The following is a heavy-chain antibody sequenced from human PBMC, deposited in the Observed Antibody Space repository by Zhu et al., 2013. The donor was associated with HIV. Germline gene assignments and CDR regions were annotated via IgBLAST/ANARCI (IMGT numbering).Heavy chain of an antibody. CDR3: ASDHTVSWAYDV. V-gene: IGHV1-2*02. Sequence: QVQLVQSGAEVRKPGASVKVSCKASGYSFTVYYLHWVRQAPGQGPETMGWINPKNGDTKYAQRFQGRVTMTRDTSISTIYMELSRLTSDDTAVYYCASDHTVSWAYDVWGQGTMVTVSS. D-gene: IGHD4-4*01. CDR1: GYSFTVYY. J-gene: IGHJ3*01. CDR2: INPKNGDT.